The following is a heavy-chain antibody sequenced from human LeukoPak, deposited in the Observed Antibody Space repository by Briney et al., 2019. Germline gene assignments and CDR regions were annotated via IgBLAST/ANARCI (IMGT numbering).Heavy chain of an antibody. J-gene: IGHJ4*02. CDR2: ISKDGSIT. V-gene: IGHV3-30*04. D-gene: IGHD4-17*01. CDR3: ARESYGDFYFDY. Sequence: AGGSPRLSCAASRFTFSSYSMHWVRQAPGKGLEWVALISKDGSITFYADSVKGRFTISRDNSKNTLYLQINSLRTEDTSVYFCARESYGDFYFDYWGQGTLVTVSS. CDR1: RFTFSSYS.